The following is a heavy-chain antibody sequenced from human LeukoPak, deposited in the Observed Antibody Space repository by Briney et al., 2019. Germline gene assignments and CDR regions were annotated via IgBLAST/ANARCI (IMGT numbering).Heavy chain of an antibody. CDR2: IWYDGSNK. CDR1: GFTFSSYG. Sequence: GGSLRLSCAASGFTFSSYGMHWVRQAPGKGLEWVAVIWYDGSNKYYADSVKGRFTISRDNSKNTLYLQMNSLRAEDTAVYYCARDQGIAVAGTFDYYYYGMDVWGQGTTVTVS. J-gene: IGHJ6*02. V-gene: IGHV3-33*01. D-gene: IGHD6-19*01. CDR3: ARDQGIAVAGTFDYYYYGMDV.